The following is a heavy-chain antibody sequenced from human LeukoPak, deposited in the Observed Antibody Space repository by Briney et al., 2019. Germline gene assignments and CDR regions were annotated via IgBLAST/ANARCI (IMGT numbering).Heavy chain of an antibody. CDR2: ISPYNGDT. J-gene: IGHJ5*01. V-gene: IGHV1-18*04. D-gene: IGHD3-22*01. CDR1: GYTFNTYG. Sequence: ASVKVSCKASGYTFNTYGITWVRQAPGQGLEWMGWISPYNGDTHYAQKFQDRVTMTTDTSTSTAYMDLWSLGFDDTAVYYCARDKAFLGYYDTSGYFQQWFDSWGQGTLVTVSS. CDR3: ARDKAFLGYYDTSGYFQQWFDS.